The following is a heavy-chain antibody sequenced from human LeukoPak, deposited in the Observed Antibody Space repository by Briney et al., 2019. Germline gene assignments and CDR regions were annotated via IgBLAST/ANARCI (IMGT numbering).Heavy chain of an antibody. CDR1: GYTFTSYG. V-gene: IGHV1-18*01. D-gene: IGHD2-15*01. CDR3: ARLFSIYCSGGSCYYYYGMDV. Sequence: ASVKVSCKASGYTFTSYGINWVRQAPGQGLEWMGWISAYNGNTNYAQKLQGRVTMTTDTSTSTAYMELRSLRSDDTAVYYCARLFSIYCSGGSCYYYYGMDVWGQGTTVTVSS. J-gene: IGHJ6*02. CDR2: ISAYNGNT.